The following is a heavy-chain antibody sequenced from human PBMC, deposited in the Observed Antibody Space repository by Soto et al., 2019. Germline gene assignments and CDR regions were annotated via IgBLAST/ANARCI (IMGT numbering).Heavy chain of an antibody. V-gene: IGHV1-3*01. D-gene: IGHD2-21*01. J-gene: IGHJ4*02. CDR2: INAGNGNT. CDR1: GYTFTNYA. Sequence: ASVKVSCKASGYTFTNYAMHWVRQAPGQRLEWMGWINAGNGNTKYSQRFQGRVTITRDTSASTAYMKLSSLRSEDTAIYYCARVSRGVIPIFDYWGQGTLVTVSS. CDR3: ARVSRGVIPIFDY.